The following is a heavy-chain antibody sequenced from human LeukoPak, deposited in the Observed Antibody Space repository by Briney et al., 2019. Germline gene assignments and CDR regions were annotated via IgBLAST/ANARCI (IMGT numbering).Heavy chain of an antibody. V-gene: IGHV3-30*02. CDR3: AKGSSGRVLAYYFDY. J-gene: IGHJ4*02. D-gene: IGHD6-19*01. Sequence: SVKGRFTISRDNSKNTLYLQMNSLRAEDTAVYYCAKGSSGRVLAYYFDYWGQGTLVTVSS.